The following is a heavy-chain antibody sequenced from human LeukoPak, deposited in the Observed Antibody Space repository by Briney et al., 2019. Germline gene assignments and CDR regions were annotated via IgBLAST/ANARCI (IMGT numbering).Heavy chain of an antibody. Sequence: ASVKVSCKASGYTFTGYYMHWVRQAPGQGFEWMGWINPNSGGTNYAQKFQGRVTMTRDTSISTAYMELSRLRSDDTAVYYCARDRVAPDDWFDPWGQGTLVTVSS. J-gene: IGHJ5*02. CDR1: GYTFTGYY. CDR2: INPNSGGT. D-gene: IGHD2-15*01. V-gene: IGHV1-2*02. CDR3: ARDRVAPDDWFDP.